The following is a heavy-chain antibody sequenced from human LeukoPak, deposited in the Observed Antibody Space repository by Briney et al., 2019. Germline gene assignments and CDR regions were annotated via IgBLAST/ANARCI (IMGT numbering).Heavy chain of an antibody. CDR3: ARDFDWGPDY. V-gene: IGHV1-2*02. J-gene: IGHJ4*02. Sequence: ASLKVSSEPSGFSFTDHYLHSVRQTPGERRWWMGWINSKGGDTNYAQKFKDRVTMTRDTSISTFYIQLSSLTADDTAVYYCARDFDWGPDYWGQGTLVTVSS. D-gene: IGHD3-9*01. CDR1: GFSFTDHY. CDR2: INSKGGDT.